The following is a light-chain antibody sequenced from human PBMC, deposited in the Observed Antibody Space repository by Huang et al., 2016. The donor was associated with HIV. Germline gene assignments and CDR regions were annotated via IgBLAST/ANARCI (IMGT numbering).Light chain of an antibody. J-gene: IGKJ1*01. V-gene: IGKV3-15*01. CDR3: EQYNNWPPTWT. CDR2: GAS. Sequence: EIVMTQSPATLSVCPGERATLSCRASQSVSSNLAWYQQKPGQAPRLLIYGASTRATGIPAKFSGGGSGIEFTLTISSLQSEDFAIYYCEQYNNWPPTWTFGQGTKVEIK. CDR1: QSVSSN.